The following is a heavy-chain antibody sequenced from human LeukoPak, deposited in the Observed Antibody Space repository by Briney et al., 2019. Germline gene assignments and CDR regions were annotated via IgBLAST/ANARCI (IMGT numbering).Heavy chain of an antibody. CDR3: ARVFPTGHYYMDV. Sequence: SETLSLTCAVSGYSISSGYYWGWIRQPPGKGLEWIGSIYHSGSTYYNPSLKSRVTISVDTSKNQFSLKLSSVTAADTAVYYCARVFPTGHYYMDVWGKGTTVTVSS. CDR1: GYSISSGYY. V-gene: IGHV4-38-2*01. CDR2: IYHSGST. D-gene: IGHD1-1*01. J-gene: IGHJ6*03.